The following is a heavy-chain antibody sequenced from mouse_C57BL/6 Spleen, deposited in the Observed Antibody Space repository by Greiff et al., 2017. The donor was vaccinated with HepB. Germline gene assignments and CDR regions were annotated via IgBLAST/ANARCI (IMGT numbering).Heavy chain of an antibody. J-gene: IGHJ4*01. CDR2: IYPGDGDT. D-gene: IGHD1-1*01. CDR3: ARSGIYYYGSSYVSLYAMDY. CDR1: GYAFSSSW. V-gene: IGHV1-82*01. Sequence: QVQLKESGPELVKPGASVKISCKASGYAFSSSWMNWVKQRPGKGLEWIGRIYPGDGDTNYNGKFKGKATLTADKSSSTAYMQLSSLTSEDSAVYFCARSGIYYYGSSYVSLYAMDYWGQGTSVTVSS.